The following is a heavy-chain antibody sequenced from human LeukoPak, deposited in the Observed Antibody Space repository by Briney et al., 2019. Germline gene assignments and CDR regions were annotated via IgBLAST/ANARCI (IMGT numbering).Heavy chain of an antibody. D-gene: IGHD6-13*01. CDR1: GGSFSGYY. CDR2: INHSGST. Sequence: SETLSLTCAVYGGSFSGYYWSWIRQPPGKGLEWIGEINHSGSTNYNPSLKSRVTISLDTTKNKLSLKLSSVTAADTTVYYCARRAYSSSWSRNFQHWGQGTLVTVSS. J-gene: IGHJ1*01. V-gene: IGHV4-34*01. CDR3: ARRAYSSSWSRNFQH.